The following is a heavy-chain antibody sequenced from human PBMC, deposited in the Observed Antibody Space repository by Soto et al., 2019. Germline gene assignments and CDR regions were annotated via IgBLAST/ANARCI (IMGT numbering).Heavy chain of an antibody. V-gene: IGHV3-30*18. CDR2: ISYDGSNK. CDR1: GFTFSSYG. J-gene: IGHJ6*02. CDR3: AKVPAVVPGYYYYGMDV. D-gene: IGHD2-2*01. Sequence: QVQLVESGGGVVQPGRSLRLSCAASGFTFSSYGMHWVRQAPGKGLEWVAVISYDGSNKYYADSVKGRFTISRDNSKNTLYLQMNSLRAEDTAVYYCAKVPAVVPGYYYYGMDVWGQGTTVTVSS.